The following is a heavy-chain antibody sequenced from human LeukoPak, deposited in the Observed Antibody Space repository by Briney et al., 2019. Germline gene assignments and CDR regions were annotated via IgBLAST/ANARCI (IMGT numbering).Heavy chain of an antibody. D-gene: IGHD2/OR15-2a*01. CDR1: GDSFSGGDYY. CDR3: ASVILPENYFDN. J-gene: IGHJ4*02. Sequence: SQTLSLTCAVSGDSFSGGDYYGRWVRQPRGGGLGWIGYIYYSGRTYYNPSLKSRLTISVDTSKKQFSLKLSSVTAADTAVYYCASVILPENYFDNWGQGTLVTVSS. CDR2: IYYSGRT. V-gene: IGHV4-30-4*01.